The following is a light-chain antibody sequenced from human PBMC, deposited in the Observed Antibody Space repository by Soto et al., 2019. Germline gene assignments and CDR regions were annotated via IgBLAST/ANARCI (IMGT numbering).Light chain of an antibody. Sequence: EIVLTQSPGTLSLSPGERATLSCRASQSVSITYLAWYQHKPGQAPRLLIYGASSRETGIPDTFSGSGSGTDFTLTISRLEPEDFAVYYCEQYDSSPYTFGQGTKLEIK. CDR3: EQYDSSPYT. CDR2: GAS. V-gene: IGKV3-20*01. J-gene: IGKJ2*01. CDR1: QSVSITY.